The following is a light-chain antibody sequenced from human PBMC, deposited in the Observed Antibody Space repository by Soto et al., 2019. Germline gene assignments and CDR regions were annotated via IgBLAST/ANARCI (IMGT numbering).Light chain of an antibody. CDR1: RSVLYSSNNKNY. V-gene: IGKV4-1*01. CDR2: WAS. J-gene: IGKJ1*01. CDR3: QHYYNNPKT. Sequence: DIVMTQSPDSLAVSLGERATINCKSSRSVLYSSNNKNYLAWYQQKPGQPPKLLISWASTRESGVPDRFSGSGSGTDFTLTISTLQAADVAVYCCQHYYNNPKTFGQGTNVDIK.